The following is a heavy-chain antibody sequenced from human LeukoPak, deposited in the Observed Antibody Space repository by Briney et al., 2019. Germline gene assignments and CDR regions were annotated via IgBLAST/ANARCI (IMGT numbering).Heavy chain of an antibody. V-gene: IGHV1-8*01. CDR2: LNPNSGNT. Sequence: ASVKVSCKASGYTFTNYDINWVRQATGQGLEWMGWLNPNSGNTGYAQKFQGRVTMARNTSISTAYMELSSLRSEDTGVYYCARGGWPDSFYWGQGTLVTVSS. J-gene: IGHJ4*02. CDR3: ARGGWPDSFY. CDR1: GYTFTNYD. D-gene: IGHD6-19*01.